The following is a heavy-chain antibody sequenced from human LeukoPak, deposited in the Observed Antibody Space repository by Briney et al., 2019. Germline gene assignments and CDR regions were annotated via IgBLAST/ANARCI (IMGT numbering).Heavy chain of an antibody. J-gene: IGHJ4*02. D-gene: IGHD2-21*01. V-gene: IGHV1-2*02. CDR3: ARTYCGGDCYNSPYYFDY. CDR1: GYTLTGYY. Sequence: ASVNDSCKSSGYTLTGYYMHSVRQAPGQGVEGMGWINPNSGGTNYAQKFQGRVTMTRDTSISTAYMELSRLRSDDTAVYYCARTYCGGDCYNSPYYFDYWGQGTLVTVSS. CDR2: INPNSGGT.